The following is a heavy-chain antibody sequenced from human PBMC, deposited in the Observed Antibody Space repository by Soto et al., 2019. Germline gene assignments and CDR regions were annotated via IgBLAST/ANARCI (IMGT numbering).Heavy chain of an antibody. J-gene: IGHJ4*02. CDR3: AGLRGYAGSPIDY. V-gene: IGHV4-59*01. CDR1: GGSIISGY. D-gene: IGHD2-15*01. Sequence: SETLSLTCTVSGGSIISGYWSWIRQPPGKGLEWIGYISYSGNTNYNPSLKSRVTMSVDTPKNQFSLRLSSVTTADTAIYYCAGLRGYAGSPIDYWGQGTLVTVSS. CDR2: ISYSGNT.